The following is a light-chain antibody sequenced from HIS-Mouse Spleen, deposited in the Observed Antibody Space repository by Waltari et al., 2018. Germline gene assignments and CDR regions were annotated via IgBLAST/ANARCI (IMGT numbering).Light chain of an antibody. J-gene: IGLJ2*01. CDR3: SSYTSSSTYVV. CDR2: DVS. V-gene: IGLV2-14*03. CDR1: SRDVGGYNY. Sequence: QSALTQPASVSGSPGQSITISCTGTSRDVGGYNYVSWYQQHPGKAPKPMIYDVSNRPSGVSNRVSGSKSGNTASLTISGLQAEDEADYYCSSYTSSSTYVVFGGGTKLTVL.